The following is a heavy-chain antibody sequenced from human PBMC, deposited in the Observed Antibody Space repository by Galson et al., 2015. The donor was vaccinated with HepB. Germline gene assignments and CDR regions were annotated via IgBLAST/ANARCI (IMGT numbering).Heavy chain of an antibody. D-gene: IGHD3-3*01. CDR1: GFTFNSDA. Sequence: SLRLSCAASGFTFNSDAMSWVRQAPGKGLEWVSAISGSGGSTYYADSVKGRFTISRDSSKNTLYLQMNSLRAEDSAVYYCAKGPAYYGFWSGYEAEYFQHWGQGTLVTVSS. CDR3: AKGPAYYGFWSGYEAEYFQH. J-gene: IGHJ1*01. V-gene: IGHV3-23*01. CDR2: ISGSGGST.